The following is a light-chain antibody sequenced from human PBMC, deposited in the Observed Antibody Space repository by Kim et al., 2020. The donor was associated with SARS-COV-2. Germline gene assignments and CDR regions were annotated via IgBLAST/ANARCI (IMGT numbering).Light chain of an antibody. CDR3: YSRDTSGSHVI. J-gene: IGLJ2*01. Sequence: AWGQTVRTRGQGASDRNYVEDWCKQRPGQAPEVVSYDKDTRPSGIPDRFSGSGSDNTASLTITGAQAEDEADYYCYSRDTSGSHVIFGGGTQLTVL. V-gene: IGLV3-19*01. CDR2: DKD. CDR1: SDRNYV.